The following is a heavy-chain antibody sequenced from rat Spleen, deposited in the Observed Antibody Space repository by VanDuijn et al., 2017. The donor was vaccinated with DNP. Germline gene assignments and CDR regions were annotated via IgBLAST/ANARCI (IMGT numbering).Heavy chain of an antibody. J-gene: IGHJ2*01. CDR2: ISPSGSRP. CDR1: RFTFNSYW. Sequence: EVQLVESGGDLVQPGRSLKLSCVASRFTFNSYWMAWIRQVPGKGLEWVAAISPSGSRPYSPDSVKGRFTISRDTAKSSLYLQMNSLKSEDTATYYCTRGVYYGSSWAFDYWGHGVMVTVSS. D-gene: IGHD1-6*01. V-gene: IGHV5-31*01. CDR3: TRGVYYGSSWAFDY.